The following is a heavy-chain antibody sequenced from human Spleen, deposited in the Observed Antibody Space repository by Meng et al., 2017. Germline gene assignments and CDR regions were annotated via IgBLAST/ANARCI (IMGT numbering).Heavy chain of an antibody. CDR3: ARGPLAEYYFDY. CDR1: GFTFSTYD. J-gene: IGHJ4*02. D-gene: IGHD1-14*01. V-gene: IGHV3-13*01. CDR2: IGSDGNT. Sequence: GESLKISCAASGFTFSTYDMHWVRQATGKGLEWVSVIGSDGNTYYSESVKGRFTISRDNAKNTLYLQMNSLRAEDTVVYYCARGPLAEYYFDYWGQGTLVTVSS.